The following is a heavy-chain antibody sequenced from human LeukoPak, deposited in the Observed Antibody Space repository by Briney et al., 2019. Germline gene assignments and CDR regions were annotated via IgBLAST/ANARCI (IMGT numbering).Heavy chain of an antibody. D-gene: IGHD5-12*01. CDR3: TRGYSGVSRYAIDI. J-gene: IGHJ3*02. CDR1: GSGFSDQY. V-gene: IGHV3-72*01. CDR2: IANTANHYMT. Sequence: GGSLRLSCVASGSGFSDQYMDWVRQAPGKGLEWVGRIANTANHYMTEYAASVTGRFTISRDDSKNSLYLQMNSLKTEDTAVYSCTRGYSGVSRYAIDIWGQGTMVTVSS.